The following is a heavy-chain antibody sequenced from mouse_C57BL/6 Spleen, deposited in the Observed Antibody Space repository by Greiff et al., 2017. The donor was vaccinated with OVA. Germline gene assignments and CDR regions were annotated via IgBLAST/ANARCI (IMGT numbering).Heavy chain of an antibody. J-gene: IGHJ3*01. V-gene: IGHV14-4*01. CDR3: TKTYGSSYWFAY. CDR2: IDPENGDT. D-gene: IGHD1-1*01. CDR1: GFNIKDDY. Sequence: EVQLQQSGAELVRPGASVKLSCTASGFNIKDDYMHWVKQRPEQGLEWIGWIDPENGDTEYASKFQGKATITADTSSNTAYLQLSSLTSEDTAVDYCTKTYGSSYWFAYWGQGTLVTVSA.